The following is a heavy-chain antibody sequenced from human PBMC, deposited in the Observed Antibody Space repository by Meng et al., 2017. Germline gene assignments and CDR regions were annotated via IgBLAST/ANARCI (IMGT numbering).Heavy chain of an antibody. D-gene: IGHD5-12*01. Sequence: GESLKISCAASGFTFSSYGMHWVRQAPGKGLEWVAVIWYDGSNKYYADSVKGRFTISRDNSKNTLYLQMNSLRAEDTAVYYCARGSLSGYAGDAFDIWGQGTRVTVSS. J-gene: IGHJ3*02. CDR3: ARGSLSGYAGDAFDI. V-gene: IGHV3-33*01. CDR2: IWYDGSNK. CDR1: GFTFSSYG.